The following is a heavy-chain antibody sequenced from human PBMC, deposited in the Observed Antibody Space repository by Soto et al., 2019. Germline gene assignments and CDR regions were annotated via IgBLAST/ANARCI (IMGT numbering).Heavy chain of an antibody. CDR3: ARGASLYYGMDV. CDR1: GYTFTVHH. V-gene: IGHV1-2*04. Sequence: QVQLVQSGAEVKKPGASVKVSCKASGYTFTVHHIHWVRQVPGQGLEWMGWINPNSGDPNYAQKFQGWVTMTRDTSITTVYMELSRLTSDDTAVYYCARGASLYYGMDVWGQGTTVTVSS. J-gene: IGHJ6*02. CDR2: INPNSGDP.